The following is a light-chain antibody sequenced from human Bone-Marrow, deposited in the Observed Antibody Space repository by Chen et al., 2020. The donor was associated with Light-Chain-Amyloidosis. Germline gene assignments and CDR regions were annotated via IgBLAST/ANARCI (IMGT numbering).Light chain of an antibody. Sequence: QSASMQPPSLSAAPGQNVTISCSGGTSNIGKNYVSWSPQLPSTASKLLIYGSNNRPSVIPDPFSGTQSRTSAALGITGLQPGDEADYYCGTWDVSLSGKVFGGGTRLTVL. CDR2: GSN. J-gene: IGLJ2*01. CDR1: TSNIGKNY. V-gene: IGLV1-51*01. CDR3: GTWDVSLSGKV.